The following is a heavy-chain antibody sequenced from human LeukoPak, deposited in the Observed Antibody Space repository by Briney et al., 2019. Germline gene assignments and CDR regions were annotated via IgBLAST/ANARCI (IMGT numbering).Heavy chain of an antibody. J-gene: IGHJ3*02. D-gene: IGHD2-15*01. Sequence: GASVKVSCKASGYSFTGYYLDWVRQAPGQGLEWMGWINPKSGGTNYAQKFQGRVTMTRDMSTSTVYMELSSLRSEDTAVYYCARSLGLLLRDPFDIWGQGTLVTVSS. CDR1: GYSFTGYY. V-gene: IGHV1-2*02. CDR3: ARSLGLLLRDPFDI. CDR2: INPKSGGT.